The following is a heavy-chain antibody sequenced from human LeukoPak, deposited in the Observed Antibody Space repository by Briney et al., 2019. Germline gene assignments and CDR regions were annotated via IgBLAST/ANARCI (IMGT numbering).Heavy chain of an antibody. D-gene: IGHD1-1*01. CDR2: IYYSGST. V-gene: IGHV4-39*01. CDR1: GGSISSSSYY. Sequence: SGTLSLTCTVSGGSISSSSYYWGWIRQSPGKGLEWIGIIYYSGSTYYNPSLKSRVTISVDTSKNQFSLKLGSVTAADTAVYYCATYNSSQGWFDPWGQGTLVTVSS. J-gene: IGHJ5*02. CDR3: ATYNSSQGWFDP.